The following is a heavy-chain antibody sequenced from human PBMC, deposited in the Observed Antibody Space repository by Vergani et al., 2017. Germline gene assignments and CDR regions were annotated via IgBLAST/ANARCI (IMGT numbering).Heavy chain of an antibody. Sequence: EVQLLESGGGLVQPGGSLRLSCAASGFTFSSYAMSWVRQAPGKGLEWVSYISSSSSNIYYADSVKGRFTISRDNAKNSLYLQMNSLRDEDTAVYYCATDNRGYSYGNPPEYYMDVWGKGTTVTVSS. J-gene: IGHJ6*03. D-gene: IGHD5-18*01. CDR2: ISSSSSNI. CDR1: GFTFSSYA. CDR3: ATDNRGYSYGNPPEYYMDV. V-gene: IGHV3-48*02.